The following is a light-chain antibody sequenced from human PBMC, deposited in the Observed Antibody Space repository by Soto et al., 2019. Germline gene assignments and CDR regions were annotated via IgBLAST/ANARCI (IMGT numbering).Light chain of an antibody. CDR2: GAS. CDR1: QSVSNN. Sequence: EIVMTQSPATLSVSPGETATLSCRASQSVSNNVAWYQQKPGQAPRLLILGASTRATGIPTRFSGSGSGTDFTLTISSLEPEDFAVYFCQQYNNWPFSFGQGTRLEIK. CDR3: QQYNNWPFS. J-gene: IGKJ5*01. V-gene: IGKV3-15*01.